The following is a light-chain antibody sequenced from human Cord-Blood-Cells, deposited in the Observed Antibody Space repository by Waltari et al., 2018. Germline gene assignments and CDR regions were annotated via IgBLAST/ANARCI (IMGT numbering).Light chain of an antibody. CDR2: DVS. CDR1: SRDVGCYHY. CDR3: SSYTSSSTV. J-gene: IGLJ3*02. Sequence: QSARTQPAYVSGSPGQSITISCTGTSRDVGCYHYVSCYQQPPDKAPKLMIYDVSKRPSGVSNRFSGSKSGNTASLTISGLQAEDEADYYCSSYTSSSTVFGGGTKLTVL. V-gene: IGLV2-14*01.